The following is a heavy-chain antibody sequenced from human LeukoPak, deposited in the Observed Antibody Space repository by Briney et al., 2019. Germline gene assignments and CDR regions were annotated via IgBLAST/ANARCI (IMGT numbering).Heavy chain of an antibody. CDR1: GYSFTSYY. D-gene: IGHD2-2*01. CDR2: INPSGGNT. J-gene: IGHJ4*02. V-gene: IGHV1-46*04. CDR3: ARRDCGSASCPLDY. Sequence: ASVKVSCKASGYSFTSYYIHWVRQAPGQGLECMGIINPSGGNTNYAQKLQGRVTMTRDTSTSTVYMELSSLRSEDTAVYYCARRDCGSASCPLDYWGQGTLVIVSS.